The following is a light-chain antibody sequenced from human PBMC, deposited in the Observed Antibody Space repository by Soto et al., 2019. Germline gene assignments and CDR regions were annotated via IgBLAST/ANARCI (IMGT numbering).Light chain of an antibody. CDR2: DVT. J-gene: IGLJ3*02. CDR1: ISDVAGYNY. Sequence: QSALTQPRSVSGSPGQSVSISCTGTISDVAGYNYVSWYQHHPGKAPKLLISDVTKRPSWVPDRFSGSKSGNTASLTISELQAEDEAYYYCSSYAGNNNWVFGGGTKLTVL. V-gene: IGLV2-11*01. CDR3: SSYAGNNNWV.